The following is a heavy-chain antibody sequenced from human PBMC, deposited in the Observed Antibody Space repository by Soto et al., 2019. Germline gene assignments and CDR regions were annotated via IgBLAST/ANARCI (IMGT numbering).Heavy chain of an antibody. CDR2: ISGSDDST. CDR1: GFTVSRNY. J-gene: IGHJ4*02. CDR3: AKRSSSSTFDY. Sequence: GGSLRLSCAASGFTVSRNYMSWVRQAPGKGLEWVSVISGSDDSTYYADSVKGRFTISRDNSKNTLYLQMNSLRAEDTAVYYCAKRSSSSTFDYWGQGTLVTVSS. V-gene: IGHV3-23*01. D-gene: IGHD6-6*01.